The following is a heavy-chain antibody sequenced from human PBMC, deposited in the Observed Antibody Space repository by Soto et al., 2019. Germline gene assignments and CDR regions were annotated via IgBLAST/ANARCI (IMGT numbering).Heavy chain of an antibody. D-gene: IGHD2-15*01. Sequence: QVRLVQSGAEVKKPGASGKVSCKASGYTFTSYAMHWVRQAPGQRLEWMGWINAGNGNTKYSQKFQGRVTITRDTSASTAYMELSSLRSEDTAVYYCAREGWWVYGLSDYWGQGTLVTVSS. J-gene: IGHJ4*02. CDR1: GYTFTSYA. V-gene: IGHV1-3*01. CDR3: AREGWWVYGLSDY. CDR2: INAGNGNT.